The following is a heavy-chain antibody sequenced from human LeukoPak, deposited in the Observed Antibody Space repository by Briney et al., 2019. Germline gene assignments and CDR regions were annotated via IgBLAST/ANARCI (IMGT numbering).Heavy chain of an antibody. V-gene: IGHV3-30*18. Sequence: PGRSLRLSCVASGLTFSSYGMHWVRHAPGKGLEWVAVISYDGSNIYYAASVKGRFTISRDNSKNTLYLQMNSLRAEDTAVYYCAKVGCGSGYCAFDYWGQGTLVTVSS. CDR3: AKVGCGSGYCAFDY. CDR2: ISYDGSNI. J-gene: IGHJ4*02. CDR1: GLTFSSYG. D-gene: IGHD3-22*01.